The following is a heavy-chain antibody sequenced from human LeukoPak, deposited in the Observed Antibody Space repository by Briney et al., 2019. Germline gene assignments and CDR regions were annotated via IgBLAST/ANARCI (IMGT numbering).Heavy chain of an antibody. CDR2: VSAGGGST. J-gene: IGHJ4*02. CDR3: ARLRIAAAGTLDY. CDR1: GFTFSNYA. V-gene: IGHV3-23*01. D-gene: IGHD6-13*01. Sequence: GGSLRLSCAASGFTFSNYAMTWVRQAPGKGLEWVSAVSAGGGSTYYADSVKGRFTISRDNSKNTLYLQMNSLRAEDTAVYYCARLRIAAAGTLDYWGQGTLVTVSS.